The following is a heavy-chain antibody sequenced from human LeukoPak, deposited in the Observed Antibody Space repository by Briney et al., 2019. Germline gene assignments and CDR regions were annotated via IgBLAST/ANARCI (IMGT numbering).Heavy chain of an antibody. D-gene: IGHD2-2*01. CDR1: GATFSSYA. Sequence: ASVKVSCTASGATFSSYAISWVRQAPGQGLEWMGGIIPIFGAANYAQKFQGRVTITADESTSTAYMELSSLRSEDTAVYYCAREADCSSTSCYGGYFDYWGQGTLVTVSS. V-gene: IGHV1-69*13. CDR2: IIPIFGAA. J-gene: IGHJ4*02. CDR3: AREADCSSTSCYGGYFDY.